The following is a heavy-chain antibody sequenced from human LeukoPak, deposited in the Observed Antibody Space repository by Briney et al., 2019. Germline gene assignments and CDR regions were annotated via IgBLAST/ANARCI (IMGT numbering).Heavy chain of an antibody. CDR2: IWYDGSNK. V-gene: IGHV3-33*01. D-gene: IGHD2/OR15-2a*01. J-gene: IGHJ4*02. CDR3: AREGPRGNSQFDY. CDR1: GFTFSSYG. Sequence: GGPLRLSCAASGFTFSSYGMHWVRQAPGKGLEWVALIWYDGSNKYYTDSVKGRLTISRDNSKNTLYLQMNSLRAEDTAIYYCAREGPRGNSQFDYWGQGTLVTVSS.